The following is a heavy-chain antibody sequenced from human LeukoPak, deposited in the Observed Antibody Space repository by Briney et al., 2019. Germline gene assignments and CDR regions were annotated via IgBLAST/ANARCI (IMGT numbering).Heavy chain of an antibody. V-gene: IGHV3-23*01. Sequence: GGSLRLSCAVSGLTFSRYAMSWVRQAPGKGLEWVSAISESGSGTYYADSVKGRFTISRDNSKDTLSLQMNSLRAEATAVYYCAKDIAQGYTFGSIEQDYWGQGTLVTVSS. J-gene: IGHJ4*02. CDR2: ISESGSGT. CDR1: GLTFSRYA. D-gene: IGHD5-18*01. CDR3: AKDIAQGYTFGSIEQDY.